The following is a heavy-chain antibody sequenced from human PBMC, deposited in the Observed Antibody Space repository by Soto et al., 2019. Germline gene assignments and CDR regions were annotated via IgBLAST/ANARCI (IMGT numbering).Heavy chain of an antibody. J-gene: IGHJ4*02. CDR2: MYFSGFYSGST. V-gene: IGHV4-39*01. Sequence: PTDTLSLTCTVSGGSMSSSSYYWGWIRQPPGKGLEWIANMYFSGFYSGSTSYNPSLKSRVTISADTSKNQFSLQVSSVTAADTAVYYCARGFDILTFGFCLDYWGQGTLVTVAS. CDR3: ARGFDILTFGFCLDY. CDR1: GGSMSSSSYY. D-gene: IGHD3-9*01.